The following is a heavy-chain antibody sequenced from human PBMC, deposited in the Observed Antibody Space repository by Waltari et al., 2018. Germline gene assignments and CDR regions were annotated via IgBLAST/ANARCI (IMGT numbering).Heavy chain of an antibody. CDR2: IGADSGNT. CDR1: GYKFINYG. D-gene: IGHD3-16*01. CDR3: AAISGWSRGNYAMDV. Sequence: LQLVQPGGEVKKPGASVKVSCKASGYKFINYGFSRVRQAPGQGLEWVGGIGADSGNTDYAKKFQGRVTMTTATSTGTVYVDLRSLRSDDTAVYYCAAISGWSRGNYAMDVWGQGTTVTVSS. J-gene: IGHJ6*02. V-gene: IGHV1-18*01.